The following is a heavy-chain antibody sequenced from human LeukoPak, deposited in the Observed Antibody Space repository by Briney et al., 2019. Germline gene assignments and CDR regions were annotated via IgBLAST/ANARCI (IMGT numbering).Heavy chain of an antibody. J-gene: IGHJ6*02. V-gene: IGHV4-39*01. Sequence: SETLSLTCTVSGGSISSSIHYWGWIRQPPGKGPEWIGSLYYSGSTYYNPSLKSRVTISVDTSKNQFSLKLSSVTATDTAVYYCARHDWTTSSCLFVYGMAVWGQGTTVTVSS. D-gene: IGHD2-2*01. CDR2: LYYSGST. CDR1: GGSISSSIHY. CDR3: ARHDWTTSSCLFVYGMAV.